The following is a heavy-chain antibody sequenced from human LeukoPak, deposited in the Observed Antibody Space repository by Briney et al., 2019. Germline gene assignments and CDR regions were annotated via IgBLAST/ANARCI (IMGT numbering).Heavy chain of an antibody. V-gene: IGHV4-59*12. Sequence: TSSETLSLTCTVSGGSISSYYWSWIRQPPGKGLEWIGNIHYSGSTNYNPSLKSRVAISADMSKNQISLKLSSVTAADTALYYCARERGEEYSSGWYKTNFFDTWGQGTRVTVSS. CDR3: ARERGEEYSSGWYKTNFFDT. CDR2: IHYSGST. D-gene: IGHD6-19*01. J-gene: IGHJ4*02. CDR1: GGSISSYY.